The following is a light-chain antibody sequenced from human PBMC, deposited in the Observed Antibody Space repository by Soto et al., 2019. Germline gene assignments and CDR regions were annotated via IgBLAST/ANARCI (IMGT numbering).Light chain of an antibody. Sequence: DIQMTQSPSSVSASVGDRFTITCRASQAIDSWLAWYQQKPGEAPKLLIFTGSLLHSGVPPRFSGSGSGTDFTLTISSLQPEDFATYYCQQFNIYPLTFGGGTKVDIK. CDR1: QAIDSW. CDR2: TGS. V-gene: IGKV1-12*01. J-gene: IGKJ4*01. CDR3: QQFNIYPLT.